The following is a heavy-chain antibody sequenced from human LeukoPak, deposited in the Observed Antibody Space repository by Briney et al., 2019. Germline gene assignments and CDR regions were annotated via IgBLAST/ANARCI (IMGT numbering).Heavy chain of an antibody. V-gene: IGHV3-23*01. CDR3: AKVQLGIGVDY. J-gene: IGHJ4*02. Sequence: GGSLRLSCAASGFSFSSYAVSWVRQAPGRGLEWVSGISGGGSRTYYADSVKGRFTISKDDSKNTLYLQMNSLRAEDTAVYYCAKVQLGIGVDYWGQGTLVTVSS. CDR1: GFSFSSYA. CDR2: ISGGGSRT. D-gene: IGHD7-27*01.